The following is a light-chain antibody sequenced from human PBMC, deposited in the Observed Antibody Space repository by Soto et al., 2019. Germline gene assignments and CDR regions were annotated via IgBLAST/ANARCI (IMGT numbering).Light chain of an antibody. CDR2: RNN. Sequence: QSVLTQPPSASGTPGQRVTISCSGSSSNIGSKYVYWYQQLPGTAPKLLIYRNNQQPSGVPVRSSGATTGTSASLGISVLRSEDETEYYCAASNANVGGPAFGGGTKVTVL. CDR1: SSNIGSKY. V-gene: IGLV1-47*01. J-gene: IGLJ2*01. CDR3: AASNANVGGPA.